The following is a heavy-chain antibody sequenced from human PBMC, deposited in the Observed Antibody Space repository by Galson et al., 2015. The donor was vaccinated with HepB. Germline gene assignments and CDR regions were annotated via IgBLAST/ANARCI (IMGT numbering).Heavy chain of an antibody. V-gene: IGHV1-69*13. D-gene: IGHD2-21*02. J-gene: IGHJ5*02. CDR3: ARDGAYCGGDCYSGWFDP. Sequence: SVKVSCKASGGTFSSYALSWVRQAPGQGLEWMGGIIPIFGTANYAQKFQGRVTITADESTSTAYMELSSLRSEDTAVYYCARDGAYCGGDCYSGWFDPWGQGTLVTVSS. CDR2: IIPIFGTA. CDR1: GGTFSSYA.